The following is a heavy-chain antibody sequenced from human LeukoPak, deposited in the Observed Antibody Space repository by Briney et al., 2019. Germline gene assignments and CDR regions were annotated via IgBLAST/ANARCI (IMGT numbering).Heavy chain of an antibody. J-gene: IGHJ4*02. CDR3: ARDSSPPLLRPKGFDY. V-gene: IGHV3-21*01. CDR1: GFTFSSYS. CDR2: ISSSSSYI. Sequence: PGGSPRLSCAASGFTFSSYSMNWVRQAPGKGLEWVSSISSSSSYIYYADSVKGRFTISRDNAKNSLYLQMNSLRAEDTAVYYCARDSSPPLLRPKGFDYWGQGTLVTVSS. D-gene: IGHD2-15*01.